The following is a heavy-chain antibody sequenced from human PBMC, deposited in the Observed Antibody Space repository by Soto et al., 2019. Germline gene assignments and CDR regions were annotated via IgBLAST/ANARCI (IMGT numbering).Heavy chain of an antibody. V-gene: IGHV1-18*01. CDR2: ISAYNGNT. CDR1: GYTFTSYG. Sequence: ASVKVSCKASGYTFTSYGISWVRQAPGQGLEWMGWISAYNGNTNYAQKLQSRVTMTTDTSTSTAYMELRSLRSDDTAVYYCAIERDYYDSSGYTYNWFDPWGQGTLVTVSS. CDR3: AIERDYYDSSGYTYNWFDP. D-gene: IGHD3-22*01. J-gene: IGHJ5*02.